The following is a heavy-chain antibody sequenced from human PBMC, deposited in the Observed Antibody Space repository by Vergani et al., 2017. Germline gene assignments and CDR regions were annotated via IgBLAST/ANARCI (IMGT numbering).Heavy chain of an antibody. D-gene: IGHD2-2*01. CDR1: GYSIGSGFY. V-gene: IGHV4-38-2*02. CDR2: IHNRGKT. CDR3: ARVLQDCSSTTCFLF. J-gene: IGHJ4*02. Sequence: QVRLEESGPGLVKPSETLSLTCSVSGYSIGSGFYWAWIRQSPGEGLQWLTSIHNRGKTYHNPSLKSRVSVSLDTSKNRFSLNLTSVTATDTAVYYCARVLQDCSSTTCFLFWGQGTLVTVSS.